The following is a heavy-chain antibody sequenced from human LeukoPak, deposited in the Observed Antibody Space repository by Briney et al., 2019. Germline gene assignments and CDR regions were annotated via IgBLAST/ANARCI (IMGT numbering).Heavy chain of an antibody. CDR2: ISSSSSYI. D-gene: IGHD3-3*01. V-gene: IGHV3-21*01. CDR1: GFTFSSYS. J-gene: IGHJ6*02. CDR3: ARDGNEFITIFGVVTFPNQNYYYYYGMDV. Sequence: GGSLRLSCAASGFTFSSYSMNWVRQAPGKGPEWVSSISSSSSYIYYADSVKGRFTISRDNAKNSLYLQMNGLRAEDTAVYYCARDGNEFITIFGVVTFPNQNYYYYYGMDVWGQGTTVTVSS.